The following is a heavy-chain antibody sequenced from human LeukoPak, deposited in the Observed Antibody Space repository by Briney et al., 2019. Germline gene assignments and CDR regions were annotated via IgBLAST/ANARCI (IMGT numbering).Heavy chain of an antibody. CDR3: ATDSDDF. CDR2: VSPYESDT. Sequence: GASVKVSCKTSRYTFNKYGLIWVRQAPGQGLEWMGWVSPYESDTKYGQNFQGRVTLTTDSSTYTAYLELKSLRFDDTAVYYCATDSDDFWGQGTLVAVSS. CDR1: RYTFNKYG. V-gene: IGHV1-18*01. J-gene: IGHJ4*02.